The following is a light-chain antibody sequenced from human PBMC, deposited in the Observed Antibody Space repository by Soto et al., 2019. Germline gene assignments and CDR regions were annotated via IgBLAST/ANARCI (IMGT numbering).Light chain of an antibody. CDR2: RNS. V-gene: IGLV1-47*01. J-gene: IGLJ2*01. Sequence: QTVVTQPPSASGTPGQRVTISCSGSSSNIGSNYVYWYQQLPGTVPQLLIYRNSERPSGVPDRFSGSKSGTSASLAISGLRSDDEADYYCAAWDDSLRGVVFGGGTKLTVL. CDR1: SSNIGSNY. CDR3: AAWDDSLRGVV.